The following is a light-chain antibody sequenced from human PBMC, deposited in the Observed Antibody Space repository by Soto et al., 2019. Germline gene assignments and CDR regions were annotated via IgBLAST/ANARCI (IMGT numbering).Light chain of an antibody. Sequence: TVLTQSPATLSLSPGERATLSCTAGQSIGNSLGWFQQKPGQAPRLLIDDAFNRATGIPARFTGSGSGSDFTLTISSLEPEDFGVYYCRQRYNWPLTFGGGTKVEIK. J-gene: IGKJ4*01. CDR1: QSIGNS. CDR2: DAF. V-gene: IGKV3-11*01. CDR3: RQRYNWPLT.